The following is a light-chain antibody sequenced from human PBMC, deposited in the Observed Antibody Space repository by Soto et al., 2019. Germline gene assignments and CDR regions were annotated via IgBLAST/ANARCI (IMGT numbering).Light chain of an antibody. CDR1: QSVSTF. CDR3: QQRGDWPTIT. V-gene: IGKV3-11*01. J-gene: IGKJ5*01. CDR2: SAS. Sequence: EIVLTQSPATLSLSPGERAILSCRSSQSVSTFLAWFQQKPGQPPRLLIYSASNRTTGIPARFSGSGSGTDFTLTISSLEPEDFAVYYCQQRGDWPTITFGQGTRLEIK.